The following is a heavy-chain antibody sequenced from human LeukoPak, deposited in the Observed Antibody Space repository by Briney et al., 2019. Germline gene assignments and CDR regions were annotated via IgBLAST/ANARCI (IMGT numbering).Heavy chain of an antibody. V-gene: IGHV1-8*01. Sequence: ASVKVSCKASGYTFTSYDINWVRPATGQGLEWMGWMNPNSGNTGYAQKFQGRVTMTRNTSISTAYMELSSPRPEDTAVYYCARGYRLQHYYYYGMDVWGQGTTVTVSS. CDR2: MNPNSGNT. D-gene: IGHD5-24*01. J-gene: IGHJ6*02. CDR3: ARGYRLQHYYYYGMDV. CDR1: GYTFTSYD.